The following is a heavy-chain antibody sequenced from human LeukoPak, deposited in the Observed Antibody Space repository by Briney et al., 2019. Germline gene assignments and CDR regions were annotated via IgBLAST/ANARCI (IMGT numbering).Heavy chain of an antibody. V-gene: IGHV3-23*01. J-gene: IGHJ3*02. CDR1: VFTFSSYA. D-gene: IGHD3-10*01. CDR2: ISGSGGST. Sequence: PGRSLGLSCASSVFTFSSYAMSGVPRAPGKGLEWGSAISGSGGSTYYADSVKGRFTISRDNSKHTLYLQMSSLRGEDTAVYYCAKVWLGELWGAFDIWGQGTMVTVSS. CDR3: AKVWLGELWGAFDI.